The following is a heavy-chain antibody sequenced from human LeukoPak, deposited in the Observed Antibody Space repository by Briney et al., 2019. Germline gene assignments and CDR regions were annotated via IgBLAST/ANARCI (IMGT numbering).Heavy chain of an antibody. CDR2: ISSDGSHP. Sequence: PGGSLRLSCAASGFTFSSLPMHWVRQAPGKELEYVAAISSDGSHPYHVSSVKGRFTISRDNSKSTLYLQMGSLRAEDAAIYYCASPRGEQRAEYYFYSWGQGTLVTVSS. CDR1: GFTFSSLP. J-gene: IGHJ4*02. D-gene: IGHD1/OR15-1a*01. V-gene: IGHV3-64*01. CDR3: ASPRGEQRAEYYFYS.